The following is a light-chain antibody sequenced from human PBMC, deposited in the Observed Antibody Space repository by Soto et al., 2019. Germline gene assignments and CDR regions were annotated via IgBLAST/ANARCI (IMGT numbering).Light chain of an antibody. CDR3: SSYTSSNTYV. CDR2: DVS. CDR1: NGDVGSFKY. V-gene: IGLV2-14*01. J-gene: IGLJ1*01. Sequence: QSVLTQPASVSGSPGQSITISCTGTNGDVGSFKYVSWYQQHPGEAPKLMIYDVSHRPSGVSNRFSGSKSGKTASLTISRLQAADEADYYCSSYTSSNTYVFGTGTKVTVL.